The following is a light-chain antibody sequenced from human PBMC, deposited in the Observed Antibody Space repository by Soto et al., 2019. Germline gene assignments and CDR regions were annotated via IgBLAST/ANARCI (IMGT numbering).Light chain of an antibody. J-gene: IGKJ1*01. CDR2: GVS. V-gene: IGKV3-15*01. Sequence: EIVMTQSPATLSVSPAQRATLSCSASQSVNSNLAWYQQKPGQAPRLLIYGVSTRATGIPARFSGSGSGTEFTLTISSLQYEDFALYYCQHYNNWPWTFGQGTKVEI. CDR3: QHYNNWPWT. CDR1: QSVNSN.